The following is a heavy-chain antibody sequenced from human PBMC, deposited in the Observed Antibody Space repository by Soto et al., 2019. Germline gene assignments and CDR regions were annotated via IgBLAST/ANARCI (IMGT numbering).Heavy chain of an antibody. CDR3: AKADGEQWLIPHLDN. J-gene: IGHJ4*02. D-gene: IGHD6-19*01. V-gene: IGHV3-23*01. CDR2: ISCCGGST. CDR1: GFNFKKFA. Sequence: EVQLLESGGGVVQPGGSLRLSCVASGFNFKKFAMAWVRQAPGKGREWVPGISCCGGSTSYADSVKGRFSTARDDSKNTLSLQMNGLRVEDTAQYFCAKADGEQWLIPHLDNWGQGTLVTVS.